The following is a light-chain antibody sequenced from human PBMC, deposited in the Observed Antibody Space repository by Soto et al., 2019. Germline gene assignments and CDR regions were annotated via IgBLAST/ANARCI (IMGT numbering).Light chain of an antibody. CDR2: DTS. CDR1: QSVSSY. V-gene: IGKV3-11*01. Sequence: EIVLTQSPATLSLSPGERATLSCRANQSVSSYSAWYQQIPGQAPRLLIYDTSNRATGIPARFSGSGSETDFTLTISSLEPEDFAVYYCQQRSSWPNTFGQGTKLEIK. J-gene: IGKJ2*01. CDR3: QQRSSWPNT.